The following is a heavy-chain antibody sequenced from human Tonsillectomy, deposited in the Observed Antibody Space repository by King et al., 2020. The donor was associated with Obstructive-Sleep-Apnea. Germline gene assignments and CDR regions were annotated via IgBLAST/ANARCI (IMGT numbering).Heavy chain of an antibody. CDR3: ARDQGDYDILTGYFYYYYGMDV. CDR1: GGSISSGGYY. V-gene: IGHV4-31*03. Sequence: QLQESGPGLVKPSQTLSLTCTVSGGSISSGGYYWSWIRQHPGKGLEWIGYIYYSGSTYYNPSLKSRVTISVDTSKNQFSLKLSSVTAADTAVYYCARDQGDYDILTGYFYYYYGMDVWGQGTTVTVSS. CDR2: IYYSGST. D-gene: IGHD3-9*01. J-gene: IGHJ6*02.